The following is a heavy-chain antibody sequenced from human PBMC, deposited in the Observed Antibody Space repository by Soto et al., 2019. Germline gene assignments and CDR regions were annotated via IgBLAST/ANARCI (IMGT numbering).Heavy chain of an antibody. J-gene: IGHJ4*02. CDR1: DYTCGSYG. V-gene: IGHV1-18*01. CDR3: ARDYFGSGRSKFDY. D-gene: IGHD3-10*01. Sequence: QVQLVQSGAEMKTPGASVKVSCMASDYTCGSYGISWVRQAPGHGLEWMGWISAYTGDTNQSQSFHGRLTMTTETSTSTAYMELRSLRSDDTAMYYCARDYFGSGRSKFDYWGQGTLVTVSS. CDR2: ISAYTGDT.